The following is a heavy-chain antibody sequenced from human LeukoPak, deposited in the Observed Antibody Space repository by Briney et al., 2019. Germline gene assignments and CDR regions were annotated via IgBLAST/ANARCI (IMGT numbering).Heavy chain of an antibody. CDR3: AKDWGIAMTGLYSFDY. V-gene: IGHV1-2*02. D-gene: IGHD6-19*01. Sequence: ASVRVSCKTSGYPFRGYYVHWVRQAPGQGLEWMGWVNPNTGTTSSAKKFQGRVTMTTDTSINTVYMELRSLISDDTAMYYCAKDWGIAMTGLYSFDYWGQGTLVTVSS. CDR2: VNPNTGTT. CDR1: GYPFRGYY. J-gene: IGHJ4*02.